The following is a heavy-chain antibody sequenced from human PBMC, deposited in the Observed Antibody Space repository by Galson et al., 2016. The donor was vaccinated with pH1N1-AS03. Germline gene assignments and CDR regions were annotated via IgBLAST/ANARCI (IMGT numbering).Heavy chain of an antibody. Sequence: SVKVSCKASGYTFTSYDINWVRQATGQGLEWMGWMNPNSGNTGYAQKFQGRVTMTRNTSISTTYMELSSLRSEETAVYYCSSRCSSTSCLYYYYGMDVWGQGTTVTVSS. CDR3: SSRCSSTSCLYYYYGMDV. J-gene: IGHJ6*02. V-gene: IGHV1-8*01. CDR1: GYTFTSYD. D-gene: IGHD2-2*01. CDR2: MNPNSGNT.